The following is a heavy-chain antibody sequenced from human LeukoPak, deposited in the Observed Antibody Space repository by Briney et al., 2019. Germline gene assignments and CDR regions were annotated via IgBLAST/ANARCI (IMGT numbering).Heavy chain of an antibody. CDR1: GYTFTSYA. D-gene: IGHD6-13*01. V-gene: IGHV1-3*01. CDR3: AKLAAAGHDFDY. J-gene: IGHJ4*02. Sequence: ASVKVSRKASGYTFTSYAMHWVRQAPGQRLEWMGWINAGNGNTKYSQKFQGRVTITRDTSASTAYMELSSLRSEDTAVYYCAKLAAAGHDFDYWGQGTLVTVSS. CDR2: INAGNGNT.